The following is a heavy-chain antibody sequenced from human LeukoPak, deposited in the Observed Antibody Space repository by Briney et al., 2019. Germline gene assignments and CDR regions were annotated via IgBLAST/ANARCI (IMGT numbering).Heavy chain of an antibody. D-gene: IGHD6-13*01. V-gene: IGHV4-34*01. CDR1: GGSFSGYY. CDR3: AREAAAGYDYFDY. Sequence: SETLSLTCAVYGGSFSGYYWSWIRQPPGKGLEWIGEINHSGSTNYNPSLKSRVTISVDTSKNQFSLKLSSVTAADTAVYYCAREAAAGYDYFDYWGQGTLVTVSS. J-gene: IGHJ4*02. CDR2: INHSGST.